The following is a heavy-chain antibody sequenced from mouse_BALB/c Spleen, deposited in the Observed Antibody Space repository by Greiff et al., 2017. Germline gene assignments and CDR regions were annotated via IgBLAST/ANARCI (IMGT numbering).Heavy chain of an antibody. CDR2: ISNGGGST. Sequence: EVKLVESGGGLVQPGGSLKLSCAASGFTFSSYTMSWVRQTPEKRLEWVAYISNGGGSTYYPDTVKGRFTISRDNAKNTLYLQMSSLKSEDTAMYYCARHGMDGYYDYWGQGTTLTVSS. CDR1: GFTFSSYT. V-gene: IGHV5-12-2*01. D-gene: IGHD2-3*01. J-gene: IGHJ2*01. CDR3: ARHGMDGYYDY.